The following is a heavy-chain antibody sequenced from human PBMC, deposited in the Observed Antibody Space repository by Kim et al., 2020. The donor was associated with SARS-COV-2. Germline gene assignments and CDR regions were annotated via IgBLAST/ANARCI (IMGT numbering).Heavy chain of an antibody. CDR2: IGTAGDT. D-gene: IGHD6-6*01. Sequence: GGSLRLSCAASGFTFSSYDMHWVRQAPGKGLEWVSAIGTAGDTYYPGSVQGRFTISRENAKNSLYLQMNSLGAGDTAVYYCAREYSSSGDYNFYYGMYVWGQGTTVPVSS. J-gene: IGHJ6*02. V-gene: IGHV3-13*04. CDR1: GFTFSSYD. CDR3: AREYSSSGDYNFYYGMYV.